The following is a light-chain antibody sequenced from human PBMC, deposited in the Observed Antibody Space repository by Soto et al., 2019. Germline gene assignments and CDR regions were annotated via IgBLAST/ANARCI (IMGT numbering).Light chain of an antibody. J-gene: IGLJ1*01. Sequence: QSALTQPPSASGTPGQRVTITCSGSNSNIGSNTVNWYQQLPGTAPKLLIYDDNKRPSGIPDRFSGSKSGTSATLGITGFQTGDEADYYCGSWDSSLSADVFGTGTKLTVL. CDR2: DDN. V-gene: IGLV1-51*01. CDR3: GSWDSSLSADV. CDR1: NSNIGSNT.